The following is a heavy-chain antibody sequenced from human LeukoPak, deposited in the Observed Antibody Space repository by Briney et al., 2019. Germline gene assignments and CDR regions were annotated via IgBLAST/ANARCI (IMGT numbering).Heavy chain of an antibody. CDR2: IYWNDDK. Sequence: ESGPMLVKPTQTLTLTCTFSGFSLSTTGLGVGWIRQPPGEALEWLALIYWNDDKRYNPSLRTRLTITKDTSKNQVVLTVTNMDPVDTATYYCALRPRAGLNWFDPWGQGTLVTVSS. CDR1: GFSLSTTGLG. J-gene: IGHJ5*02. V-gene: IGHV2-5*01. CDR3: ALRPRAGLNWFDP.